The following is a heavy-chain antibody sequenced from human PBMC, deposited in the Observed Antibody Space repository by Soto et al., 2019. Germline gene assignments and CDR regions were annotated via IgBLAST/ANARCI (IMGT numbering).Heavy chain of an antibody. Sequence: SVKVSCKASGGTFSSYAISWVRQAPGQGLEWMGGIIPIFGTANYAQKFQGRVTITADESTSTAYMELSSLRSEDTAVYYCARDDIAARPGPRYYFDYWGQGTLVTVSS. D-gene: IGHD6-6*01. CDR1: GGTFSSYA. V-gene: IGHV1-69*13. CDR2: IIPIFGTA. CDR3: ARDDIAARPGPRYYFDY. J-gene: IGHJ4*02.